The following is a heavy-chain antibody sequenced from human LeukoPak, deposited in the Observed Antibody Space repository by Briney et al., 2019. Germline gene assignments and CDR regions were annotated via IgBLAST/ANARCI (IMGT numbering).Heavy chain of an antibody. Sequence: ASLKLSCKASGYTFTGYYMHWVRQAPGQGLEWMGWINPNSGGTNYAQKFQGRVTMTRDTSISTAYMELSRLRSDDTAVYYCARALRGGYYDSSGYYYPYYFDYWGQGTLVTVSP. CDR3: ARALRGGYYDSSGYYYPYYFDY. CDR2: INPNSGGT. V-gene: IGHV1-2*02. CDR1: GYTFTGYY. J-gene: IGHJ4*02. D-gene: IGHD3-22*01.